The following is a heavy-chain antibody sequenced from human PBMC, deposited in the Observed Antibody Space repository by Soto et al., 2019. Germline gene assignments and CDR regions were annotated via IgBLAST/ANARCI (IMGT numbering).Heavy chain of an antibody. CDR1: GYTFTSYG. J-gene: IGHJ4*02. CDR2: ISAYNGNT. CDR3: ARLYGDYVSSNFDY. D-gene: IGHD4-17*01. Sequence: ASVKVSCKASGYTFTSYGISWVRQAPGQGLEWMGWISAYNGNTNYAQKLQGRVTMTTDASTSTAYMELRSLRSDDTAVYYCARLYGDYVSSNFDYWGQGTLVTVSS. V-gene: IGHV1-18*01.